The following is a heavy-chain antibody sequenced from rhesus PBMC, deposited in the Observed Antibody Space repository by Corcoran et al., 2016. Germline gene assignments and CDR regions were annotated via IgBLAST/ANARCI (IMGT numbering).Heavy chain of an antibody. J-gene: IGHJ4*01. V-gene: IGHV4-106*01. CDR2: IYGSGGGT. CDR3: ARDQKWLLHKDY. CDR1: GGSISDDYY. Sequence: QVQLQESGPGLVKPSETLSLPCAVPGGSISDDYYWTWIRQPPGKGLEWIGYIYGSGGGTNYNPSLKNRVTISIDTSKNQFSLKLSSVTAADTAVYYCARDQKWLLHKDYWGQGVLVTVSS. D-gene: IGHD3-28*01.